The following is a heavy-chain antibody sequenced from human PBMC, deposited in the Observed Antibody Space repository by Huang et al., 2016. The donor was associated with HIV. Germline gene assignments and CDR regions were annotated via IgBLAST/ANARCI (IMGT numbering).Heavy chain of an antibody. CDR1: GGSISSYY. V-gene: IGHV4-59*01. J-gene: IGHJ3*02. CDR2: IHNSRNT. CDR3: ARDSRPIEGFYYGSGNPYSDAFDI. D-gene: IGHD3-10*01. Sequence: QVQLQESGPGLVKPSGTLSLICTASGGSISSYYWSWIRQPPWKGLEWIGSIHNSRNTNYHLSLKRRVSRSIDTSKNQYSLILNSVTAADTAGYCCARDSRPIEGFYYGSGNPYSDAFDIWGQGKMVAVAS.